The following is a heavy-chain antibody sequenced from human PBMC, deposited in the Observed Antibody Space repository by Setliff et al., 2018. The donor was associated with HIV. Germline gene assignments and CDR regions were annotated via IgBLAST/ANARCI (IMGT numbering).Heavy chain of an antibody. CDR1: GFAFDNYC. V-gene: IGHV3-23*01. CDR2: IGGSTGST. J-gene: IGHJ3*02. D-gene: IGHD2-8*01. Sequence: PGGSLRLSCAASGFAFDNYCMTWVRQAPGKGLEWVSAIGGSTGSTYYADSVKGRFTISTDNSKNTLYLQMNSLTEDDTAVYYCARPIMGQDAFDIWGQGTMVTVSS. CDR3: ARPIMGQDAFDI.